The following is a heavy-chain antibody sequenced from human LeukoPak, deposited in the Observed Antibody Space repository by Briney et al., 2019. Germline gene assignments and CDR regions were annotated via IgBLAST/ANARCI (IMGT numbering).Heavy chain of an antibody. CDR3: AKDSGYYYDSSTEFEY. V-gene: IGHV3-9*01. CDR2: ISWNSGSI. J-gene: IGHJ4*02. Sequence: PGGSLRLSCAASGFTFDDYAMHWVRQAPGKGLEWVSGISWNSGSIGYADSVKGRFTISRDNAKNSLYLQMNSLRAEDTALYYCAKDSGYYYDSSTEFEYWGQGTLVTVSS. D-gene: IGHD3-22*01. CDR1: GFTFDDYA.